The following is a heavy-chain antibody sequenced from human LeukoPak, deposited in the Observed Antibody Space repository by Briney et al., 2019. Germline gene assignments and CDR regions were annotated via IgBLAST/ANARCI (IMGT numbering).Heavy chain of an antibody. CDR3: ARGGVYSSGWYVDY. CDR1: GFTFSSYA. CDR2: ISGSTTYI. D-gene: IGHD6-19*01. J-gene: IGHJ4*02. Sequence: GGSLRLSCAASGFTFSSYAMSWVRQAPGKGLEWVSSISGSTTYIYYADSVKGRFTVSRDNAKNSLYLQMNFLRAEDTAVYYCARGGVYSSGWYVDYWGQGTLVTVSS. V-gene: IGHV3-21*01.